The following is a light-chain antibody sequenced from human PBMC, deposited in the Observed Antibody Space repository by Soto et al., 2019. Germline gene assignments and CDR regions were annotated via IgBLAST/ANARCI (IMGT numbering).Light chain of an antibody. J-gene: IGKJ1*01. CDR2: GAS. CDR1: QSIIGNY. CDR3: QQYGRTPRT. V-gene: IGKV3-20*01. Sequence: EIVLTQSPGTLSLSPGERATLSCRASQSIIGNYLAWYQHKPGQAPRLLIYGASTRATGIPDRFSGSGSGTDFTLTISRLEPEEFAVYYCQQYGRTPRTFGQGTKVEIK.